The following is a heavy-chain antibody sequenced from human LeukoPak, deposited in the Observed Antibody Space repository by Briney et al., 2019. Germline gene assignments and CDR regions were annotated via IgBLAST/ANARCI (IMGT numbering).Heavy chain of an antibody. CDR2: ISSSGSTI. J-gene: IGHJ4*02. Sequence: RPEGSLRLSCAASGFTFSSYAMSWVRQAPGKGLEWVSYISSSGSTIYYADSVKGRFTISRDNAKNSLYLQMNSLRAEDTAVYYCARDRVGLIVVVPAADFDYWGQGTLVTVSS. CDR3: ARDRVGLIVVVPAADFDY. V-gene: IGHV3-48*04. D-gene: IGHD2-2*01. CDR1: GFTFSSYA.